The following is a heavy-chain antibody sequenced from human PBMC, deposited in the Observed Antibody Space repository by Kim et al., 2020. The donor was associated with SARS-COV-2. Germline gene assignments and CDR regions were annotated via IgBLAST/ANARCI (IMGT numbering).Heavy chain of an antibody. Sequence: GGSLRLSCAASGFTFSSYSMNWVRQAPGKGLEWVSSISSSSSYIYYADSVKGRFTISRDNAKNSLYLQMNSLRAEDTAVYYCARDLLLRYCSSTSCYKGDYYYYYGMDVWGQGTTVTVSS. D-gene: IGHD2-2*02. CDR3: ARDLLLRYCSSTSCYKGDYYYYYGMDV. CDR2: ISSSSSYI. V-gene: IGHV3-21*01. CDR1: GFTFSSYS. J-gene: IGHJ6*02.